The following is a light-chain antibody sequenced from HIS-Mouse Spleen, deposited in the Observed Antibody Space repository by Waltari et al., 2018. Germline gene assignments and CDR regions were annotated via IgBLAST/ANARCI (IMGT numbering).Light chain of an antibody. V-gene: IGLV3-10*01. CDR1: AXPKKX. J-gene: IGLJ2*01. CDR2: EDS. CDR3: YSTDSSGNHRV. Sequence: SYELTQPPSVSVSPGQTXXITCSGDAXPKKXAYWYQQKSGQAPVLVIYEDSKRPSGIXGRFSGSSSGTMATLTISGAQVEDEADYYCYSTDSSGNHRVFGGGTKLTV.